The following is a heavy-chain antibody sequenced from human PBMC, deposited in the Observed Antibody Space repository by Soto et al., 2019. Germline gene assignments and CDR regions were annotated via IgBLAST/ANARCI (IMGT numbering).Heavy chain of an antibody. CDR2: IIICICYI. J-gene: IGHJ4*02. D-gene: IGHD5-18*01. CDR3: AREDTAMVDY. CDR1: GFTFSSYS. Sequence: LRLSCAASGFTFSSYSMNWVRQAPGKGLEWVSSIIICICYIYYADSVKGRFTISRDNAKNSLYLQMNSLRAEDTAVYYCAREDTAMVDYWGQGTLVTVSS. V-gene: IGHV3-21*01.